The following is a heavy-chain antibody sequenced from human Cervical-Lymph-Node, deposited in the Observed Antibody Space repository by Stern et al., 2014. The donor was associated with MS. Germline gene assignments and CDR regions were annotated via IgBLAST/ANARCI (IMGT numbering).Heavy chain of an antibody. D-gene: IGHD6-13*01. CDR1: GGTFSKFP. Sequence: VQLVESGGEVTKPGSSVKGSCKASGGTFSKFPSSWVRQAPGQGLEWMGGIFPVFGTPPYAQEFRGRVTITADVSTSTVYMELSSLRSDDTAVYYCALSSETSDRWYSLGYDLWGQGTLVTVSS. J-gene: IGHJ5*02. CDR3: ALSSETSDRWYSLGYDL. CDR2: IFPVFGTP. V-gene: IGHV1-69*01.